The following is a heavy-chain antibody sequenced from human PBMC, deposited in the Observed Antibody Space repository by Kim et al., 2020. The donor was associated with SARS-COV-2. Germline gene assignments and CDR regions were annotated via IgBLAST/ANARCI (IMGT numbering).Heavy chain of an antibody. CDR2: IYSGGST. Sequence: GGSLRLSCAASGFTVSSNYMSWVRQAPGKGLEWVSVIYSGGSTYYADSVKGRFTISRHNSKNTLYLQMNSLRAEDTAVYYCARGSRITMVRGVIMGGFDPWGQGTLVTVSS. CDR1: GFTVSSNY. J-gene: IGHJ5*02. CDR3: ARGSRITMVRGVIMGGFDP. D-gene: IGHD3-10*01. V-gene: IGHV3-53*04.